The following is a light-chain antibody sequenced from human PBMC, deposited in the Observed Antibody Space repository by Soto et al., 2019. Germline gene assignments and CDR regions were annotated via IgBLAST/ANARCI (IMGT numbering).Light chain of an antibody. CDR1: QSVSGN. CDR3: QQSNKWPYT. J-gene: IGKJ2*01. Sequence: EIVITQSPATLSVSPGERATLSCRASQSVSGNLAWYQQKPGQAPRLLFYGASTRATGIPARFSGTGSGTDFTLTISSLQSEDFAVYYCQQSNKWPYTFGQGTKLEIK. V-gene: IGKV3-15*01. CDR2: GAS.